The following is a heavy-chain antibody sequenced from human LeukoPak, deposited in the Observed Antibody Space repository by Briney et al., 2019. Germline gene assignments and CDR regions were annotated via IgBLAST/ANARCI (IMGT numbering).Heavy chain of an antibody. CDR2: IYYSGTT. CDR1: GGTISYYY. CDR3: AREDPQTTVPEGMDV. V-gene: IGHV4-59*01. J-gene: IGHJ6*02. D-gene: IGHD4-17*01. Sequence: SETLSLTCAVSGGTISYYYWSWIRRSPGKGLEWIGYIYYSGTTNYNPSLKSRVTISVDTSKNQFSLQLRSVTAADTAVYYCAREDPQTTVPEGMDVWGQGTTVTVSS.